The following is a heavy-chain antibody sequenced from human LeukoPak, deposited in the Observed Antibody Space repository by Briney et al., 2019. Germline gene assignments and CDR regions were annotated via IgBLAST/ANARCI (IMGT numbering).Heavy chain of an antibody. CDR2: IYYSGST. CDR3: ARTRYYYNSRSYGAPYYFDY. V-gene: IGHV4-39*01. J-gene: IGHJ4*02. CDR1: GGSISSSSYY. D-gene: IGHD3-10*01. Sequence: PSETLSLTCAVSGGSISSSSYYWGWIRQPPGKGLEWIGSIYYSGSTYYNPSLKSRVTISVDTSKNQFSLKLSSVTAADTAVYYCARTRYYYNSRSYGAPYYFDYWGQGTLVTVSS.